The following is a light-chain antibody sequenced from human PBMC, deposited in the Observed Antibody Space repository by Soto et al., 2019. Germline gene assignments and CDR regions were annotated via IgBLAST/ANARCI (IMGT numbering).Light chain of an antibody. CDR2: GTS. V-gene: IGKV3-15*01. CDR3: LHYNKRPRWT. CDR1: QSVNIN. Sequence: EIVMTQSPATLSVSPGERATLSCRASQSVNINLAWYQQKPGQAPRLLIYGTSTRATGVPARFSGSGSGTEFTLTISGLQSEDFAVYYCLHYNKRPRWTFGQGTKVEIK. J-gene: IGKJ1*01.